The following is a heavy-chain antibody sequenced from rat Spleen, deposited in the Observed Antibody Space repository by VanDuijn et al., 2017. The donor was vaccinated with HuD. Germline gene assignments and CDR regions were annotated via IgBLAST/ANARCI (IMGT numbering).Heavy chain of an antibody. CDR1: FYSITSSYK. CDR3: AFSNWFAC. CDR2: IQNAGNT. V-gene: IGHV3-3*01. J-gene: IGHJ3*01. Sequence: EVQLQESGPGLVKPSQSLSLTCSVTFYSITSSYKWTWIRKFPGNKLEWMGYIQNAGNTNYNPSLKSRISITRDTSKNQFFLHLNSVTTEDTATYYCAFSNWFACWGQGTLVTVSS.